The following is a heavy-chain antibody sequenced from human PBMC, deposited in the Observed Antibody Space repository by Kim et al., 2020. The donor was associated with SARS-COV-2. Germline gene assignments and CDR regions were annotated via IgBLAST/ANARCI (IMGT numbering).Heavy chain of an antibody. D-gene: IGHD1-26*01. Sequence: TYYVDSAKGRFTISRDNSKNTLYLQMNSLRGQDTAVYYCARGGGSPPFDYWGQGTLVTVSS. V-gene: IGHV3-33*01. CDR2: T. J-gene: IGHJ4*02. CDR3: ARGGGSPPFDY.